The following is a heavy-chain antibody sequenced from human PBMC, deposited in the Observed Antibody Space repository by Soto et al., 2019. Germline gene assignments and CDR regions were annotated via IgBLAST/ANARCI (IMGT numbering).Heavy chain of an antibody. CDR2: IYYGGTT. CDR3: ARVILTGYYRGFQDV. V-gene: IGHV4-59*08. CDR1: GFTFGDYA. Sequence: PGGSLRLSCTASGFTFGDYAMSWLRQFPGKGLEWVGNIYYGGTTSYNPSLKSRVTISLETSKNQFSLRLTSVTAADTAVYYCARVILTGYYRGFQDVWGQGTTVTVSS. J-gene: IGHJ6*02. D-gene: IGHD3-9*01.